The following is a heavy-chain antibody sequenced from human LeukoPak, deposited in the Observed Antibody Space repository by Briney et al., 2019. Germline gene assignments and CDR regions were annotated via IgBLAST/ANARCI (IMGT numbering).Heavy chain of an antibody. D-gene: IGHD3-22*01. Sequence: GRCLRLSCAASGLTFSSYTTDWVRHAAGEGIEWVSSITISSSYIYYADSVQGRFTRSRDNSKTTVYVQMNSLRAEDTALYYCATEGRHGGYYRGAFDIWGQGTMVTVSS. CDR3: ATEGRHGGYYRGAFDI. J-gene: IGHJ3*02. V-gene: IGHV3-21*04. CDR2: ITISSSYI. CDR1: GLTFSSYT.